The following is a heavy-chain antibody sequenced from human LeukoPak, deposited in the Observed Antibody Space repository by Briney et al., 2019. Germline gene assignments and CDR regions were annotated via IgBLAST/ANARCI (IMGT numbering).Heavy chain of an antibody. CDR1: GGSISSYY. Sequence: PSETLSLTCTVSGGSISSYYWAWIRQPPGKGLEWIGSIYHSGSTYYNPSLKSRVTISVDTSKNQCSLKLSSVTAADTAVYYCARGGGNGGGWVGHFYYMDVWGKGTTVIVSS. CDR3: ARGGGNGGGWVGHFYYMDV. V-gene: IGHV4-38-2*02. CDR2: IYHSGST. D-gene: IGHD4-23*01. J-gene: IGHJ6*03.